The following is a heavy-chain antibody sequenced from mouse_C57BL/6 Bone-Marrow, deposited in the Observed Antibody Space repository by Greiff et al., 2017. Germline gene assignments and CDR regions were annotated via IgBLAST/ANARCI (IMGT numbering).Heavy chain of an antibody. CDR1: GYTFTSYG. J-gene: IGHJ3*01. CDR3: ARYDYPPWFAY. CDR2: IYPRSGNT. Sequence: VQGVESGAELARPGASVKLSCKASGYTFTSYGISWVKQRTGQGLEWIGEIYPRSGNTYYNEKFKGKATLTADKSSSTAYMELRSLTSEDSAVYFCARYDYPPWFAYWGQGTLVTVSA. V-gene: IGHV1-81*01. D-gene: IGHD2-4*01.